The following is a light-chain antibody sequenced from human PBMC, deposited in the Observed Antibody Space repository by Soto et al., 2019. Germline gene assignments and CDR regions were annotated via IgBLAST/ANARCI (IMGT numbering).Light chain of an antibody. V-gene: IGKV1-9*01. Sequence: DIQLTQSPSFLSACVGDRVSITCRASQGISSDLAWYQQEPGKAPKLLIHTASALQTGVPSRFSGGGSGTEFTLTISSLQPEDFATYYCQQHNIYPITFGQGTRLEIK. CDR3: QQHNIYPIT. CDR1: QGISSD. J-gene: IGKJ5*01. CDR2: TAS.